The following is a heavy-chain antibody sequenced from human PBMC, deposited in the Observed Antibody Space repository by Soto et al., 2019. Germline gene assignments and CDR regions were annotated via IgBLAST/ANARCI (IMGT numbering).Heavy chain of an antibody. CDR1: GGSISSGGNS. Sequence: QVQLQESGPGLVKPSQTLSLTCSVSGGSISSGGNSWTWIRQPPGKGLEWIGYIYYSGSTYYNPSLKSRVTISVDTSKNQFSLKLSSVTAADTAVYYCARDPSIADFYGMDVWGQGTTVTVSS. D-gene: IGHD6-13*01. V-gene: IGHV4-31*03. J-gene: IGHJ6*02. CDR3: ARDPSIADFYGMDV. CDR2: IYYSGST.